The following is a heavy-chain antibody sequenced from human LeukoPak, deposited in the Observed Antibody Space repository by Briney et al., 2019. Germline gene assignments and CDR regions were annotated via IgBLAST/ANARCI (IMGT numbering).Heavy chain of an antibody. Sequence: GGSLRLSCAASGFTFSNYAMSWVRQAPGKGLEWVSVIGDIGDRTYYADSVKGRFTISRDNSKNTLYLQMNSLTAEDMAIYYCAKGSSASCYSSLAGWGRGTLVIVSS. J-gene: IGHJ4*02. V-gene: IGHV3-23*01. CDR3: AKGSSASCYSSLAG. D-gene: IGHD2-15*01. CDR1: GFTFSNYA. CDR2: IGDIGDRT.